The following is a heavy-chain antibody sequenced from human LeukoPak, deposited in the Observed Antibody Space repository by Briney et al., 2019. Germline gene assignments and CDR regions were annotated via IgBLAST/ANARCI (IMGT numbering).Heavy chain of an antibody. CDR1: GGTFLNYA. V-gene: IGHV1-69*04. CDR3: ARASQDYYGSGSYYRGGDAFDI. CDR2: IIPILGIA. J-gene: IGHJ3*02. D-gene: IGHD3-10*01. Sequence: SVKVSCKTSGGTFLNYAISWVRQAPGQGLEWMGRIIPILGIANYAQKFQARVTLTADKSTSTAYMELSSLRSDDTAVYYCARASQDYYGSGSYYRGGDAFDIWGQGTMVTASS.